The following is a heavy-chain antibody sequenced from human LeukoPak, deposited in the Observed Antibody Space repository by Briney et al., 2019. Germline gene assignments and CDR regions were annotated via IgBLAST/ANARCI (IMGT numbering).Heavy chain of an antibody. CDR3: ARDAYDDWNRLYYYYYMDV. CDR2: IYSSGTT. D-gene: IGHD3-3*01. Sequence: SETLSLTCTVSGGSISSYYWSWIRQPAGKGLEWIGRIYSSGTTNYNASFRSRVTMSVDTSKKQFSLDLRSVTAADTAVYFCARDAYDDWNRLYYYYYMDVWGKGTTVTVSS. J-gene: IGHJ6*03. V-gene: IGHV4-4*07. CDR1: GGSISSYY.